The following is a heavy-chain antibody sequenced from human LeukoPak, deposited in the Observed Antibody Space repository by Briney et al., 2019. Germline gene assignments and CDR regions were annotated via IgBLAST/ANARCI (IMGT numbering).Heavy chain of an antibody. D-gene: IGHD1-26*01. CDR1: GGSISSYY. CDR2: IYYSGST. J-gene: IGHJ4*02. V-gene: IGHV4-59*08. CDR3: TRGGELMNF. Sequence: SETLSLTCTVSGGSISSYYWSWIRQPPGKGLEWIGYIYYSGSTNYNPSLKSRVTLSIDASKNQFSLRLSSVTAADTAVYYCTRGGELMNFWGQGTLVTVSS.